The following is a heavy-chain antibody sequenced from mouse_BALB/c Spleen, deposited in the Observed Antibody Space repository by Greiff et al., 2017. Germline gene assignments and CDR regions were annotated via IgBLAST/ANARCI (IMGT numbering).Heavy chain of an antibody. V-gene: IGHV1-77*01. CDR1: GYTFTDYV. CDR3: ARDWYFDV. Sequence: VKLLESGPELVKPGASVKMSCKASGYTFTDYVISWVRQRTGQGLEWIGEIYPGSGCTYYNEKFKGQATLTADKTSNTVYMQLSSLTSEDSAVYFCARDWYFDVWGAGTTVTVSA. CDR2: IYPGSGCT. J-gene: IGHJ1*01.